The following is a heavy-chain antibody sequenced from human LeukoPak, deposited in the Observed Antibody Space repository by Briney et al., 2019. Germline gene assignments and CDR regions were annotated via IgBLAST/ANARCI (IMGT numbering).Heavy chain of an antibody. CDR2: IKQDGSEK. CDR3: ASDQGYCTSASCRGDAFDV. Sequence: GGSLRLSCAASGFTFSSYWMSWVRQAPGKGLEWVAKIKQDGSEKYYVDSVKGRFTISRDNAKNSLSLQMNSLRAEDTAVYYCASDQGYCTSASCRGDAFDVWGQGSMVSVSS. D-gene: IGHD2-2*01. V-gene: IGHV3-7*01. J-gene: IGHJ3*01. CDR1: GFTFSSYW.